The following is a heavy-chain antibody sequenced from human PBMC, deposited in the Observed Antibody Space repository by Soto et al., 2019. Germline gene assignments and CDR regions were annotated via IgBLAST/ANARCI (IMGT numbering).Heavy chain of an antibody. V-gene: IGHV3-30-3*01. CDR3: ARVLEYYYDSSGPFDP. CDR2: ISYDGSNK. Sequence: QVQLVESGGGVVQPGRSLRLSCAASGFTFSSYAMHWVRQAPGKGLEWVAVISYDGSNKYYADSVKGRFTISRDNSKNTLYLQMNSLRAEDTAVYYCARVLEYYYDSSGPFDPWGQGTLVTVSS. J-gene: IGHJ5*02. CDR1: GFTFSSYA. D-gene: IGHD3-22*01.